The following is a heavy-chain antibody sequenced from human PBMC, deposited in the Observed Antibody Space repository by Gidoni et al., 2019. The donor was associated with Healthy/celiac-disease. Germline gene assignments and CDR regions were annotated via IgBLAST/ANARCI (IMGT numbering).Heavy chain of an antibody. CDR2: ISGSGGST. J-gene: IGHJ4*02. D-gene: IGHD6-13*01. Sequence: EVQLLESGGGWVHPGGSLNLSCEAPGSTFSSYAMSWVRQAPGKGLEWVSAISGSGGSTYYADSVKGRFTISRDNSKNTLYLQMNSLRAEDTAVYYCAKDRGSSWPRSFDYWGQGTLVTVSS. CDR3: AKDRGSSWPRSFDY. CDR1: GSTFSSYA. V-gene: IGHV3-23*01.